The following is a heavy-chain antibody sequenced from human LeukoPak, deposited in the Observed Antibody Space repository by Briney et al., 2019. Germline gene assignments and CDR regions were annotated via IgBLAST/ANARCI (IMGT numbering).Heavy chain of an antibody. J-gene: IGHJ4*02. CDR3: ARLGYSSGWYSPTYYFDY. D-gene: IGHD6-19*01. Sequence: ASVKVSCKASGYTFTSYGISWVRQAPGQGLEWMGWISAYNGNTNYAQKLQGRVTMTTDTSTSTAYMELRSLRSDDTAVYYCARLGYSSGWYSPTYYFDYWGQGTLVTVSS. CDR1: GYTFTSYG. CDR2: ISAYNGNT. V-gene: IGHV1-18*01.